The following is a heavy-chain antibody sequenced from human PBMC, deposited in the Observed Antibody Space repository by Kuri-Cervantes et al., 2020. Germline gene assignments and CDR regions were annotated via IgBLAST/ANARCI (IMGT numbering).Heavy chain of an antibody. D-gene: IGHD2-15*01. Sequence: GESLKISCAASGFTLSNYWVTWVRQAPGKGLEWVANIKKDGSEKYYVDSVRGRFTISRDNAKNSLHLQMDSLRAEDTAVYYCARVDIVVVVATNILSAFDMWGQGTMVTVSS. CDR3: ARVDIVVVVATNILSAFDM. CDR1: GFTLSNYW. CDR2: IKKDGSEK. J-gene: IGHJ3*02. V-gene: IGHV3-7*01.